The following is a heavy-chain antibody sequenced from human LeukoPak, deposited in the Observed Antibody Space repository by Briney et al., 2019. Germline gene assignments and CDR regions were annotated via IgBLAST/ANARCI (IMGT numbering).Heavy chain of an antibody. Sequence: GSLRLSCAASGFTFSSYGMHWVRQAPGKGLEWVAVIWYDGSNKYYADSVKGRFTISRDNSKNTLYLQMNSLRAEDTAVYYCARCPPRAAIEDYYYYMDVWGKGTTVTVSS. D-gene: IGHD2-15*01. CDR3: ARCPPRAAIEDYYYYMDV. V-gene: IGHV3-33*01. CDR1: GFTFSSYG. J-gene: IGHJ6*03. CDR2: IWYDGSNK.